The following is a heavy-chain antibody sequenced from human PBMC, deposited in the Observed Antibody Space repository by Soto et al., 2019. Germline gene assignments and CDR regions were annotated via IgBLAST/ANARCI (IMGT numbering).Heavy chain of an antibody. V-gene: IGHV3-66*04. CDR2: IYSGGST. CDR3: ASQVMVDYYNYRLAV. D-gene: IGHD2-15*01. J-gene: IGHJ6*02. CDR1: GFTVSSHY. Sequence: EVQVVESGGGLVQPGGSLRLSCAASGFTVSSHYMTWVRQAPGKGLEWVSVIYSGGSTYYADSVKGRFTISRDNCKNTLYLRINTLRAEDTDVYYVASQVMVDYYNYRLAVWGHGTTVIVSS.